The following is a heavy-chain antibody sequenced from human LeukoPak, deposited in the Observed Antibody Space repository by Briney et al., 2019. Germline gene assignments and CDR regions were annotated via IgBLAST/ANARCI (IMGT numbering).Heavy chain of an antibody. D-gene: IGHD3-22*01. CDR3: ARSGTTYYYDSSTRI. V-gene: IGHV3-48*04. CDR1: GFAFSTYS. Sequence: PGGSLRLSCAASGFAFSTYSMNWVRQAPGKGLEWVSYISSTGINIYYADSVKGRFTISRDNAKNSLYLQMNNLRAEDTAVYYCARSGTTYYYDSSTRIWGQGTMVTVSS. CDR2: ISSTGINI. J-gene: IGHJ3*02.